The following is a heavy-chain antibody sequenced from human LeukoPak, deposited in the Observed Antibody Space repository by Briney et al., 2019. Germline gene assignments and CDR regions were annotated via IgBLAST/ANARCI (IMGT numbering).Heavy chain of an antibody. Sequence: PSETLSLTCAVSGGSISSSNWWSWVRQPPGKGLEWIGEIYHSGSTNYNPSLKSRVTISVDTSKNQFSLKLSSVTAADTAVYYCARDRRIAAAGTYYYYGMDVWGQGTTVTVSS. J-gene: IGHJ6*02. CDR3: ARDRRIAAAGTYYYYGMDV. V-gene: IGHV4-4*02. CDR1: GGSISSSNW. CDR2: IYHSGST. D-gene: IGHD6-13*01.